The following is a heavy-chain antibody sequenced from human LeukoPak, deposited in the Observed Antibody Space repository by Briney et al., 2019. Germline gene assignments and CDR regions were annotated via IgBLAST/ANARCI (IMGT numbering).Heavy chain of an antibody. CDR1: GGTFSSYT. Sequence: SVKVSCTASGGTFSSYTISWVRQAPGQGLEWMGGIIHIFGIANYAQKFQGRVTITADKATSTAYMELSSLRSEDTAVYYCARDGGEYSSSSFDYWGQGTLVTVSS. V-gene: IGHV1-69*10. J-gene: IGHJ4*02. CDR2: IIHIFGIA. D-gene: IGHD6-6*01. CDR3: ARDGGEYSSSSFDY.